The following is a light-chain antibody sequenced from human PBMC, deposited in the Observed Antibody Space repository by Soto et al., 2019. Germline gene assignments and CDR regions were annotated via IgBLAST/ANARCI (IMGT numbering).Light chain of an antibody. CDR3: QQFNDFPLT. CDR2: DAS. CDR1: QDISSA. J-gene: IGKJ4*01. V-gene: IGKV1D-13*01. Sequence: IQLTQSPSSLSASVGDRVTITCRAGQDISSALAWYQQKPGKAPKLLLYDASSLDAGVPSRFSGSGSGTEFTLSITSLRPEDFAAYYCQQFNDFPLTFGGGTKVQIK.